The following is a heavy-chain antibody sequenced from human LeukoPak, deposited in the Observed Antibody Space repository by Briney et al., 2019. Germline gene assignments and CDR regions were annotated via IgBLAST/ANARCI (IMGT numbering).Heavy chain of an antibody. CDR2: IKPDGSEK. Sequence: GGSLRLSCAASGFTFSNYWMTWVRQAPGKGLGWVANIKPDGSEKYYVDSVKGRFTISRDNAKNSLYLQMSSLRAEDTAVFYCARGRGLDYCGQGTLVTVSS. CDR3: ARGRGLDY. V-gene: IGHV3-7*01. CDR1: GFTFSNYW. J-gene: IGHJ4*02.